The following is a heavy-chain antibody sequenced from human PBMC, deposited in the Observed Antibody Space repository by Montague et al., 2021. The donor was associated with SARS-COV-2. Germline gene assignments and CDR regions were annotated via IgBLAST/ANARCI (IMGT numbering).Heavy chain of an antibody. D-gene: IGHD4-17*01. CDR3: ARGRTVTTFYYYYYYGMDV. CDR1: GGSFSGYY. CDR2: INHSGST. J-gene: IGHJ6*02. Sequence: SETLSLTCAVYGGSFSGYYWSWIRQPPGKGLEWIGEINHSGSTNYNPSLKSRVTISVDTSKNQFSLKLSSVTAADTAVYYCARGRTVTTFYYYYYYGMDVWGQGTTGTVSS. V-gene: IGHV4-34*01.